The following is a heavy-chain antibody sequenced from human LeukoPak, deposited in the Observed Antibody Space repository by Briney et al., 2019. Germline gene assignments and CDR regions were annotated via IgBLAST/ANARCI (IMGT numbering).Heavy chain of an antibody. J-gene: IGHJ4*02. D-gene: IGHD5-18*01. CDR2: ISSSSSYI. CDR1: GFTFSSYS. V-gene: IGHV3-21*01. Sequence: GGSLRLSCAASGFTFSSYSMNWVRQAPGKGLEWVSSISSSSSYIYYADSVKGRFTISRDNAKNSLYLQMNSLRAEDTAVYYCARTETTGIQVWLPVHNWGQGTLVTVSS. CDR3: ARTETTGIQVWLPVHN.